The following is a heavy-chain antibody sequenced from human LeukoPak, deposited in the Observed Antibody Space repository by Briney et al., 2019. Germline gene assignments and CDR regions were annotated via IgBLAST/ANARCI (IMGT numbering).Heavy chain of an antibody. CDR3: ARGGGTMMFYGMDV. V-gene: IGHV1-69*04. J-gene: IGHJ6*02. D-gene: IGHD3-22*01. Sequence: SVNVSCKASGGTFSSYAISWVRQAPGQGLEWMGRIIPILGIANYAQKFQGRVTITADKSTSTAYMELSSLRSEDTAVYYCARGGGTMMFYGMDVWGQGTTVTVSS. CDR2: IIPILGIA. CDR1: GGTFSSYA.